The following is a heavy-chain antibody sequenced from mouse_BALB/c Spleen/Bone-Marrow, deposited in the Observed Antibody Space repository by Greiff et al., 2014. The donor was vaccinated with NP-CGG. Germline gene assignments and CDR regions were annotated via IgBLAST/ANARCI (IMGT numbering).Heavy chain of an antibody. CDR3: ARHYYEYDGVTDY. CDR2: IIPYNGDT. J-gene: IGHJ4*01. Sequence: EVQLQQSGPELVKPGASVKMSCKAPGYTFTSYVMHWVKQKPGQGLEWIGYIIPYNGDTNYNEKFKGKATLTLDKSSSTAYMELSSLSSEDSAVYYCARHYYEYDGVTDYWGQGTSVTVSS. CDR1: GYTFTSYV. D-gene: IGHD2-4*01. V-gene: IGHV1-14*01.